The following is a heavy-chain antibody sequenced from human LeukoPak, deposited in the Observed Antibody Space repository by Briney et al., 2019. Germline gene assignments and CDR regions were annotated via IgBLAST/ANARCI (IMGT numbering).Heavy chain of an antibody. CDR3: AREANWNYGY. V-gene: IGHV4-38-2*02. D-gene: IGHD1-7*01. CDR1: GYSISSGYY. J-gene: IGHJ4*02. CDR2: IHHSGST. Sequence: SETLSLTCTVSGYSISSGYYWGWIRQPPGKGLEWIGSIHHSGSTYYNPSLKSRVTISEATSKNQFSLKLNSVTAADTAAYYCAREANWNYGYWGQGTLVTVYS.